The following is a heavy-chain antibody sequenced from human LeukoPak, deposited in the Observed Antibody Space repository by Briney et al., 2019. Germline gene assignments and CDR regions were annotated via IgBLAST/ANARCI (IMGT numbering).Heavy chain of an antibody. D-gene: IGHD5-12*01. CDR2: IYYSGST. Sequence: PSETLSLTCTVSGGSLSSYYWSWVRQPPGKGLEWIGYIYYSGSTNYNPSLKSRVTISVDTSKNQFSLKLSSVTAADTAVYYCARDGYDSVYFDYWGQGTLVTVSS. V-gene: IGHV4-59*12. CDR3: ARDGYDSVYFDY. CDR1: GGSLSSYY. J-gene: IGHJ4*02.